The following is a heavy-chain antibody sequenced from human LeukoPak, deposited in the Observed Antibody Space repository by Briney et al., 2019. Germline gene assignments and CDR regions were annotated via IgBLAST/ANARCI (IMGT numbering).Heavy chain of an antibody. D-gene: IGHD2-2*01. Sequence: SETLSLNCSVSGGSISSYYWIWIRQPPGKGLEYIGYIYYSGSANDNPSLKGRVTISADTSKDQFSLNLTSVTAADTAVYYCARLKCISTTCPSRYVMDVWGQGTTVTVSS. CDR3: ARLKCISTTCPSRYVMDV. V-gene: IGHV4-59*01. CDR1: GGSISSYY. CDR2: IYYSGSA. J-gene: IGHJ6*02.